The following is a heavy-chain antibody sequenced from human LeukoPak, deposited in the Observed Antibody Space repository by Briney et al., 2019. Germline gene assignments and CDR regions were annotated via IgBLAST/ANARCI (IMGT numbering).Heavy chain of an antibody. J-gene: IGHJ5*02. CDR1: GGSISSYY. Sequence: SETLSLTCTVSGGSISSYYWSWIRQPPGKGLEWIGYIYYSGSTNYNPSLKSRVTISVDTSKNQFSLKLSSVTAADTAVYYCARRRCSSTSCYAYRVVVNWFDPWGQGTLVTVSS. V-gene: IGHV4-59*12. CDR2: IYYSGST. CDR3: ARRRCSSTSCYAYRVVVNWFDP. D-gene: IGHD2-2*01.